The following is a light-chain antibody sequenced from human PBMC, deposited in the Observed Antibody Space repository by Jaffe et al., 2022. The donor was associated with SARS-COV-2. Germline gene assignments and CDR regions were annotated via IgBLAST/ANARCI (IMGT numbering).Light chain of an antibody. CDR3: ETWDSYTRV. Sequence: QPVLTQSASASASLGSSVRLTCTLSSGDSSYIIAWHQQQPGKAPRYLMKVEGSGSYNKGSGIPDRFSGSRSGADRYLTISNLQSEDEADYYCETWDSYTRVFGTGTKVTVL. V-gene: IGLV4-60*03. CDR1: SGDSSYI. CDR2: VEGSGSY. J-gene: IGLJ1*01.